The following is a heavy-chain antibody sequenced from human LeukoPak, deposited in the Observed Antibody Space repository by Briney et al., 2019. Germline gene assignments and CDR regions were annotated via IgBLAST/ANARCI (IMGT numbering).Heavy chain of an antibody. D-gene: IGHD2/OR15-2a*01. CDR2: VNQRGTI. CDR1: GGSFGDHF. Sequence: SATLSLTCGLNGGSFGDHFWGWFRQSPGKGLEWIGEVNQRGTINSNPSLKSRVAISVETSKNQFSLKLTSETAADTAVYYCARINLWPGNWIDSWGQGSLVTVSS. J-gene: IGHJ5*01. CDR3: ARINLWPGNWIDS. V-gene: IGHV4-34*01.